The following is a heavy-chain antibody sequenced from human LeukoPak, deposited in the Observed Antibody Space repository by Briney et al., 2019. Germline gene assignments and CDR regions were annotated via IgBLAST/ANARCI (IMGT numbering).Heavy chain of an antibody. Sequence: GGSLRLSCAASGFTFSSYAMSWVRQAPGKGLEWVSGISGSGGSTYYADSVKGRFTIFRDNSKNTLYLQMNSLRAEDTAVYHCANGWSPDYWGRGTLVAVSS. V-gene: IGHV3-23*01. CDR1: GFTFSSYA. CDR3: ANGWSPDY. J-gene: IGHJ4*02. D-gene: IGHD2-15*01. CDR2: ISGSGGST.